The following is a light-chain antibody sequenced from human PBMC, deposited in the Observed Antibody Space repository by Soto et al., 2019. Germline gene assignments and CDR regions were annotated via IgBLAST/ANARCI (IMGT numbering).Light chain of an antibody. J-gene: IGLJ2*01. CDR1: SSDVGAYDF. V-gene: IGLV2-14*01. Sequence: QSVVTQPACVSGSPGQSITISCTGTSSDVGAYDFVSWYQHYPGKAPKLVTFDVTHRPPGISDRFSGSKSANTASLTISGLQAEDEAFYYCSSYTTRSTLVFGGGNKLTVL. CDR2: DVT. CDR3: SSYTTRSTLV.